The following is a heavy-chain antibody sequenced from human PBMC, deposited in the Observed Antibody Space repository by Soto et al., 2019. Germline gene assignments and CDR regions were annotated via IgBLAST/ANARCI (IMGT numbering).Heavy chain of an antibody. CDR3: LRYYYGSGSYLEVDF. D-gene: IGHD3-10*01. V-gene: IGHV4-39*01. CDR1: GGSISSSTYY. CDR2: ISYSGNT. Sequence: PSETLSLTCTVSGGSISSSTYYWGWIRQPPGKGLDWIGSISYSGNTFYNPSLQSRVTISVDTSKNQFSLKLSSVTAADTAVYYCLRYYYGSGSYLEVDFWGQGTLVTVSS. J-gene: IGHJ4*02.